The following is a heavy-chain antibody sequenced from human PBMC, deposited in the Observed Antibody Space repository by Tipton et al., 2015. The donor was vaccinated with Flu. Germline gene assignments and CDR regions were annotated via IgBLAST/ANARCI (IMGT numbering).Heavy chain of an antibody. CDR2: IYYSGGST. CDR3: AAKFYDIWTGYFNGVDY. J-gene: IGHJ4*02. D-gene: IGHD3-9*01. Sequence: TLSLTCTVSGVSISSHYWSWIRQPAGKGLEWIGRIYYSGGSTDYNPSLKSRVTVSLDTSKNQFSLKLTSVTAADRAVYYCAAKFYDIWTGYFNGVDYWGQGTPVTVSS. V-gene: IGHV4-4*07. CDR1: GVSISSHY.